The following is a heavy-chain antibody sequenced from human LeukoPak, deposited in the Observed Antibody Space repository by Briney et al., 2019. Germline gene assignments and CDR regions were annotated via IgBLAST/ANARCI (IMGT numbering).Heavy chain of an antibody. J-gene: IGHJ3*02. CDR2: INSDGSST. Sequence: PGGSLRLSCAASGFTFSSYWMHWVRQAPGKGLVWVSRINSDGSSTSYADSVKGRFTISSDNAKNTLYLQMNSLRAEDTAVYYCARDYGDFAAFDIWGQGTMVTVSS. CDR3: ARDYGDFAAFDI. D-gene: IGHD4-17*01. CDR1: GFTFSSYW. V-gene: IGHV3-74*01.